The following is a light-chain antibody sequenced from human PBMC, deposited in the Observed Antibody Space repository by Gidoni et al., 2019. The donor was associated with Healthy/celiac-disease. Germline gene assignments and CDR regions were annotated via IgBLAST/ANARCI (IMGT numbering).Light chain of an antibody. Sequence: SYELTQPPSVSVSPGQTARITCSGDALPKQYAYWYQQKPGQAPVLGIYKDSERPSGIPERFSGSSSGTTVTLTISGVQAEDEADYYCQSADSSGIRVFGGGTKLTVL. CDR1: ALPKQY. J-gene: IGLJ3*02. CDR2: KDS. V-gene: IGLV3-25*03. CDR3: QSADSSGIRV.